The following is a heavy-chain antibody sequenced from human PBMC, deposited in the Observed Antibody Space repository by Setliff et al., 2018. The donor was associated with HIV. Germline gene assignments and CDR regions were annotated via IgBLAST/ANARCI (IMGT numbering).Heavy chain of an antibody. J-gene: IGHJ6*03. CDR1: GSSISSHY. CDR2: IYYSGST. CDR3: ARDGVAARPMDV. Sequence: PSETMSLTCTVSGSSISSHYWSWIRQPPGKGLEWIGYIYYSGSTNYNPSLKSRVTISVDTSKNQFSLKLSSVTAADTAVYYGARDGVAARPMDVWGKGTTVTVSS. V-gene: IGHV4-59*11. D-gene: IGHD6-6*01.